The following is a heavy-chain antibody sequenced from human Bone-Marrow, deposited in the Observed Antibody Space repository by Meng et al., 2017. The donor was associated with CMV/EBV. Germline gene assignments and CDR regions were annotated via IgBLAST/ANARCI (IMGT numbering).Heavy chain of an antibody. CDR3: ASVPMVRGVILPLVYYGMDV. CDR1: RFTFSSYG. Sequence: GESLKISCAVSRFTFSSYGMHWIRQAPGKGLEWVSYISSSGSTIYYADSVKGRFTISRDNAKNSLYLQMNSLRAEDTAVYYCASVPMVRGVILPLVYYGMDVWGQGTTVTVSS. J-gene: IGHJ6*02. V-gene: IGHV3-48*04. D-gene: IGHD3-10*01. CDR2: ISSSGSTI.